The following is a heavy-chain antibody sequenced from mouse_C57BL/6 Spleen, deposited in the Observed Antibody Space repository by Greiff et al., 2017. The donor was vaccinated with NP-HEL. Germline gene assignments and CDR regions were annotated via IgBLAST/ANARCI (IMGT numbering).Heavy chain of an antibody. V-gene: IGHV1-72*01. CDR3: ARSQLSWNFDY. Sequence: QVQLKQPGAELVKPGASVKLSCKASGYTFTSYWMHWVKQRPGRGLEWIGRIDPNSGGTKYNEKFKSKATLTVDKPSSTAYMQLSSLTSEDSAVYYCARSQLSWNFDYWGQGTTLTVSS. CDR2: IDPNSGGT. CDR1: GYTFTSYW. J-gene: IGHJ2*01.